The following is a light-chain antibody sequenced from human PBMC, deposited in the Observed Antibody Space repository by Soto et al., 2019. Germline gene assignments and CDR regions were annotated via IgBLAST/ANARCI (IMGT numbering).Light chain of an antibody. J-gene: IGKJ3*01. CDR2: GAS. CDR1: QSVSNNY. Sequence: EIVLTQSPGTLSLSPGERATLSCRASQSVSNNYLAWYQQKPGQAPRLLIYGASSRATGIPDRFSGSGSGTDFTLTISRLEPEDFAVYYCQQYGRSPHFGPGTKVDI. V-gene: IGKV3-20*01. CDR3: QQYGRSPH.